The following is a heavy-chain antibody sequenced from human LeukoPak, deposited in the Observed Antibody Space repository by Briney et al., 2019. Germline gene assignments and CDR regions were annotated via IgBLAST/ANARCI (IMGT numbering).Heavy chain of an antibody. CDR1: GFTFSSYA. V-gene: IGHV3-23*01. J-gene: IGHJ4*02. D-gene: IGHD2-8*01. CDR2: ISGSGGST. CDR3: AKSSVSRPDY. Sequence: GGSLRLSCAASGFTFSSYAMRWIRQAPGKGLEWVSAISGSGGSTYYADSVKGRFTISRDNSKNTLYLQMNSLRAEDTAVNYCAKSSVSRPDYWGQGTLVTVSS.